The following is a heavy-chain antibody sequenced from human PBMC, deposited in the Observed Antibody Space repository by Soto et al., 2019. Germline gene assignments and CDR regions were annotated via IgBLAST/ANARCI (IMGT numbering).Heavy chain of an antibody. CDR1: GFTFSSYG. J-gene: IGHJ6*02. CDR2: ISYDGSNK. CDR3: ATLGGYGARSLYYYGMDV. D-gene: IGHD3-10*01. V-gene: IGHV3-30*03. Sequence: PGGSLRLSCAASGFTFSSYGMHWVRQAPGKGLEWVAVISYDGSNKYYADSVKGRFTISRDNSKNTLYLQMNSLRAEDTAVYYCATLGGYGARSLYYYGMDVWGQGTTVTVSS.